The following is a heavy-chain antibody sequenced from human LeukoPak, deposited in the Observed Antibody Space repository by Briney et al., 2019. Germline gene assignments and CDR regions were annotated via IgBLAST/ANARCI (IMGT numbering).Heavy chain of an antibody. D-gene: IGHD6-19*01. V-gene: IGHV3-7*01. CDR1: RFTFSSYW. CDR2: IKQDGSEK. Sequence: GGSLRLSCAASRFTFSSYWMSWVRQAPGKGREWVAYIKQDGSEKYYVDSVKGRFTISRDNAKNSLYLQMNSLRAEDTAVYYCHSSGWVNFDYWGQGTLVTVSS. J-gene: IGHJ4*02. CDR3: HSSGWVNFDY.